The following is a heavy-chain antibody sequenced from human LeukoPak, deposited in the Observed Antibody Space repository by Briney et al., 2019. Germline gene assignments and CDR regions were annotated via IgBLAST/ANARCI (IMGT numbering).Heavy chain of an antibody. V-gene: IGHV4-39*01. CDR3: ARRPTHYPCDY. CDR1: GGSISSGDYD. CDR2: IDYRGST. J-gene: IGHJ4*02. Sequence: SETLSVTCTVSGGSISSGDYDWGWIRQPPGKGLEWIATIDYRGSTYYNPSLKSRVAISLDTSKNQFSLKLSSVTAADTAVYYCARRPTHYPCDYWGQGTLVTVSS. D-gene: IGHD3-10*01.